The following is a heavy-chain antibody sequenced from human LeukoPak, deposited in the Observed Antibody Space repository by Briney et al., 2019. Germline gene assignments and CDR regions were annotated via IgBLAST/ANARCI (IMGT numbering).Heavy chain of an antibody. CDR3: AKDRDSGYLQDYYFDY. CDR1: GFTFSSYA. D-gene: IGHD5-12*01. V-gene: IGHV3-23*01. Sequence: PGGSLRLSCAASGFTFSSYAMSWVRQAPGKGLEWVSAISGSGGSTYYADSVKGRFTISRDNSKNTLYLQMNSLRAEDSAVYYCAKDRDSGYLQDYYFDYWGQGTLVTVSS. J-gene: IGHJ4*02. CDR2: ISGSGGST.